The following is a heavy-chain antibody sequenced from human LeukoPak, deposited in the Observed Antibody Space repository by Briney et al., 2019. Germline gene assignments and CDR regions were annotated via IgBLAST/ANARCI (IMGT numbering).Heavy chain of an antibody. CDR2: INHSGST. V-gene: IGHV4-34*01. Sequence: SETLSLTCAVYGGSFSGYYWSWIRQPPGKGLEWIGEINHSGSTNYNPSLKSRVTTSVDTSKNQFSLKLSSVTAADTAVYYCARAIPNYYGSGSYYRTSYYYGMDVWGQGTTVTVSS. CDR1: GGSFSGYY. CDR3: ARAIPNYYGSGSYYRTSYYYGMDV. D-gene: IGHD3-10*01. J-gene: IGHJ6*02.